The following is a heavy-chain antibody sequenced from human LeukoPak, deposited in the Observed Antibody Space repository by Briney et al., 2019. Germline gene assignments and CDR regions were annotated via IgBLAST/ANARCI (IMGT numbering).Heavy chain of an antibody. CDR3: ARAPARIQLWPYFDY. V-gene: IGHV4-4*02. D-gene: IGHD5-18*01. Sequence: SSETLSLTCAVSGGSISSSNWWSWVRQPPGKGLEWIGEIYHSGSTNYNPSLKSRVTISVDKSKNQFSLKLSSVTAADTAVYYCARAPARIQLWPYFDYWGQGTLVTVSS. CDR2: IYHSGST. J-gene: IGHJ4*02. CDR1: GGSISSSNW.